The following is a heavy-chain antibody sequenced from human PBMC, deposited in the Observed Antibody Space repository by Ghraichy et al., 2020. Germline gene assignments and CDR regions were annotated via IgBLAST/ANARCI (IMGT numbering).Heavy chain of an antibody. CDR2: MYPGDSDT. Sequence: GESLNISCKGSGYSFTDYWIGWVRQMPGKGLEWMGIMYPGDSDTRYSPSFQGQVIISADKSISTAYLQWSSLKASDSAMYYCARGLGNGFWSGSYFYYYMDAWGKGTTVTVSS. V-gene: IGHV5-51*01. J-gene: IGHJ6*03. CDR3: ARGLGNGFWSGSYFYYYMDA. D-gene: IGHD3-3*01. CDR1: GYSFTDYW.